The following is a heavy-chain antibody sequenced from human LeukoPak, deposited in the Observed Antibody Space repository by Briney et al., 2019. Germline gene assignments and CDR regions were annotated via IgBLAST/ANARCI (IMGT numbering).Heavy chain of an antibody. V-gene: IGHV1-2*02. CDR3: ARQQMKVRQVWSRHYNFQQGKKGDYHNGMDV. CDR1: GYSFTANY. Sequence: ASVKVSCTASGYSFTANYIYWVRQAPGQGLEWMGWINPNTGGTNYAQKFQGRVTMTSDTSTSTAYMELSSLTYDDTAIYYCARQQMKVRQVWSRHYNFQQGKKGDYHNGMDVWGQGTTVSVSS. J-gene: IGHJ6*02. D-gene: IGHD3-3*01. CDR2: INPNTGGT.